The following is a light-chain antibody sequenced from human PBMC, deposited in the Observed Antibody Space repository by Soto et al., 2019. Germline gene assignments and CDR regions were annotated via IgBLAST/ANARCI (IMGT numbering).Light chain of an antibody. CDR3: QTWGTGRV. CDR1: SGHSSYA. J-gene: IGLJ3*02. CDR2: IDTDGSH. Sequence: QLVLTQSPSASASLGASVKLTCTLSSGHSSYAIAWHQQQPEKGPRYLLKIDTDGSHIRGDGISDRFSGSSSGAEHYLTISSLQSEDEADYYCQTWGTGRVFGGGTKLTVL. V-gene: IGLV4-69*01.